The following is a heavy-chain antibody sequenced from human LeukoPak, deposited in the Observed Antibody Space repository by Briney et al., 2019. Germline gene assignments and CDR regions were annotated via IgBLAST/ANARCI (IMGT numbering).Heavy chain of an antibody. CDR3: ASSAAGFGSSSAFDY. CDR1: GGSFSGYY. CDR2: INHSGST. D-gene: IGHD3-16*01. Sequence: SETLSLTCAVYGGSFSGYYWSWIRQPPGKGLEWIGEINHSGSTNYNPSLKSRVTISVDTSKNQFSLKLSSVTAADTAVYYCASSAAGFGSSSAFDYWGQGTLVTVSS. J-gene: IGHJ4*02. V-gene: IGHV4-34*01.